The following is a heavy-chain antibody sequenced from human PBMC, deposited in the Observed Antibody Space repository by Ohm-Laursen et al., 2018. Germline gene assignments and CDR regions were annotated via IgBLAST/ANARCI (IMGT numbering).Heavy chain of an antibody. J-gene: IGHJ6*02. Sequence: GTLSLTCLVSGGSISSYYWSWIRQPPGKGLEWIGYIYYRGTTNYNPSLKSRVTISVDTSKNQFSLKLSSVTAADTALYYCARIESDSGGYWYFGMDVWGQGTTVTVSS. V-gene: IGHV4-59*01. CDR3: ARIESDSGGYWYFGMDV. CDR2: IYYRGTT. D-gene: IGHD3-22*01. CDR1: GGSISSYY.